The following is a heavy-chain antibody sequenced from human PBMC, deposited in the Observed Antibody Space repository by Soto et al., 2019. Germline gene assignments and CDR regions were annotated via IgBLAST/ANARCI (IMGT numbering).Heavy chain of an antibody. V-gene: IGHV4-31*03. CDR2: IYYSGST. CDR3: ASRKTTSGLSDY. CDR1: GGSISSGGYY. Sequence: QVQLQESGPGLVKPSQTLSLTCTVSGGSISSGGYYWSWIRQHPGKGLEWIGYIYYSGSTYYNPSPKSRVTIAVDTSKNQFSLKLSSVAAADTAVSYCASRKTTSGLSDYWGQGTLVTVSS. J-gene: IGHJ4*02. D-gene: IGHD1-7*01.